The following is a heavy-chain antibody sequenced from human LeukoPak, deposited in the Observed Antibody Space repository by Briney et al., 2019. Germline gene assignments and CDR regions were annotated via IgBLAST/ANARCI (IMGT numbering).Heavy chain of an antibody. Sequence: SEALSLTCTVPGDSLSSYYWSWIRQPLAKGLDYIGYINYSGSTNYNHCPKSRVPISVDKSKIQSSLKVSSGTHGDTVVYYCAGSEMGGDTFDHGGQETLVSVSS. D-gene: IGHD3-16*01. V-gene: IGHV4-59*01. CDR3: AGSEMGGDTFDH. J-gene: IGHJ4*02. CDR2: INYSGST. CDR1: GDSLSSYY.